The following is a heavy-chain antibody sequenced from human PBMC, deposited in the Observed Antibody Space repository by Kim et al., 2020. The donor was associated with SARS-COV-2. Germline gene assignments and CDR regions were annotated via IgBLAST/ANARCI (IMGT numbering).Heavy chain of an antibody. CDR1: AFILSNHH. J-gene: IGHJ5*02. Sequence: GGSLRLSCTASAFILSNHHMHWLRQAPGKALEWVALMSSDGTNKVYADSVKGRVTISRDNSKETLFLQMNGLRSEDTAVYYCAREIGSSGHAGNFDPWGQGTLVTVSS. CDR2: MSSDGTNK. V-gene: IGHV3-30*03. D-gene: IGHD3-22*01. CDR3: AREIGSSGHAGNFDP.